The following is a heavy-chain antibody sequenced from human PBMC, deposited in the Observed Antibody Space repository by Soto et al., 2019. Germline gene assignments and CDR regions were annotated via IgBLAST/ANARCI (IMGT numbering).Heavy chain of an antibody. D-gene: IGHD5-12*01. V-gene: IGHV3-23*01. J-gene: IGHJ4*02. Sequence: EVQLLESGGGLVQPGGSLRLSCAASGFTFTYAMSWVRQAPGKGLEWVSAISGTGGRIYYADSVEGRFTISRDNSMNTLYLQMHSLRAEDTALYYCAKEDLLRGYSGYGHFDYWGQGTLVTVSS. CDR2: ISGTGGRI. CDR1: GFTFTYA. CDR3: AKEDLLRGYSGYGHFDY.